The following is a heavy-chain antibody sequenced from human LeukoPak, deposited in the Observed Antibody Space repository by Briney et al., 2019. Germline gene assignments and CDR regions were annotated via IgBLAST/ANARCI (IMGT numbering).Heavy chain of an antibody. CDR2: ISYDGSNK. V-gene: IGHV3-30-3*01. D-gene: IGHD2-15*01. J-gene: IGHJ4*02. Sequence: TGGSLRLSCAASGFTFSSYAMHWVRQAPGKGLEWVAVISYDGSNKYYADSVKGRFTISRDNSKNTLYLQMNSLRAEDTAVYYCACRSRSFDYWGQGTLVTVSS. CDR1: GFTFSSYA. CDR3: ACRSRSFDY.